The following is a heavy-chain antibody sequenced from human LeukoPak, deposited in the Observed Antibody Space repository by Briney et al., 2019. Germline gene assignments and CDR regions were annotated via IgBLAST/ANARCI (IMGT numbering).Heavy chain of an antibody. D-gene: IGHD2-2*01. CDR1: GFTFSSYA. Sequence: GGSLRLSCAASGFTFSSYAMSWVRHAPGEGLEWVSAISGSGGSTYYADSVKCRFTITRDNSNSRLDLQMYSLRADDTAVYCCAKDTFIQAAAVVAMSSHDCDIWDQGTLVTVSS. CDR3: AKDTFIQAAAVVAMSSHDCDI. V-gene: IGHV3-23*01. CDR2: ISGSGGST. J-gene: IGHJ3*02.